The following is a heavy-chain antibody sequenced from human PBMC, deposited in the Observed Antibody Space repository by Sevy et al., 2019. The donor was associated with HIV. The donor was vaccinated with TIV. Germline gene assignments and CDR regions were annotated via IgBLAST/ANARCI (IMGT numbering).Heavy chain of an antibody. CDR1: GYTFNTFG. D-gene: IGHD3-10*01. CDR2: ISAYNGNT. V-gene: IGHV1-18*04. CDR3: PRDSIPLVQGIIITPYYYGMDV. J-gene: IGHJ6*02. Sequence: ASVKVSCKTSGYTFNTFGINWVRQAPGQGLQWVGWISAYNGNTKYVQKFQGRASMTTETSTSTVYMELRSLGSADTAVYYFPRDSIPLVQGIIITPYYYGMDVWGQGTTVTVSS.